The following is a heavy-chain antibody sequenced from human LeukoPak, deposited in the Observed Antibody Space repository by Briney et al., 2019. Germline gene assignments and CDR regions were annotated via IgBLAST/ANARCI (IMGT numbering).Heavy chain of an antibody. Sequence: GESLKISCKGSGYRFTSYWIGWVRQMPGKGLEWMGIIYPDDSDTRYSPSFQGQVTISADKSISTAYLQWSSLKASDTAMYYCASSSSSSSYYFDYWGQGTLVTVSS. CDR3: ASSSSSSSYYFDY. D-gene: IGHD6-6*01. V-gene: IGHV5-51*01. CDR2: IYPDDSDT. CDR1: GYRFTSYW. J-gene: IGHJ4*02.